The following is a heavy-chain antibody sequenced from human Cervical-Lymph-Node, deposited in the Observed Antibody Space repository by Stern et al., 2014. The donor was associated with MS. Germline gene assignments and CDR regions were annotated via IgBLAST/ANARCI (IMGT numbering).Heavy chain of an antibody. CDR1: GGTFSTFV. CDR2: IIPIVGPA. Sequence: VQLVESGAEVKKPGSSVKVSCKASGGTFSTFVISWVRQAPGQGLEWMGGIIPIVGPANYAQKFQGRVTITADESTTTAYMELNSLRSEDTAVYYCARQRNSLGVYFYGMDVWGQGTTVTVSS. D-gene: IGHD1-14*01. J-gene: IGHJ6*02. V-gene: IGHV1-69*01. CDR3: ARQRNSLGVYFYGMDV.